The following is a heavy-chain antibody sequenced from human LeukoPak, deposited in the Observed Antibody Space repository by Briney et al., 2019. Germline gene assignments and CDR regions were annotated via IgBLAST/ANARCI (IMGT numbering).Heavy chain of an antibody. Sequence: SETLSLTCAVYGGSFSGYYWSWIRQPPGKGLEWIGEINHSGSTNYNPSLKSRVTISVDTSKSQFSLKLSSVTAADTAVYYCARHGRRIGAYYYYMDVWGKGTTVTISS. D-gene: IGHD4/OR15-4a*01. V-gene: IGHV4-34*01. CDR2: INHSGST. CDR1: GGSFSGYY. CDR3: ARHGRRIGAYYYYMDV. J-gene: IGHJ6*03.